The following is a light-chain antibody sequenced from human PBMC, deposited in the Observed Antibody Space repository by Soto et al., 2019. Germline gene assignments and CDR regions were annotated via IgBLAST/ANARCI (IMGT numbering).Light chain of an antibody. J-gene: IGKJ2*01. Sequence: FTITCRASQSISSYLNWYQQKPGKAPKLLIYAASSLQSGVPSRFSGSGSGTDFTLTISSLQPEDFATYYCQQSYSTPPVTFGQGTKVDIK. CDR3: QQSYSTPPVT. CDR2: AAS. V-gene: IGKV1-39*01. CDR1: QSISSY.